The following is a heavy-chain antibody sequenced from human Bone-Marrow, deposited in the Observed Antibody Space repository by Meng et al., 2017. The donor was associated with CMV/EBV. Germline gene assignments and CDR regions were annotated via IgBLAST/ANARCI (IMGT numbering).Heavy chain of an antibody. Sequence: YTFTSYGISWVRQAPGQGLAWMGWISAYNGNTNYAQKLQGRVTMTTDTSTSTAYMELRSLRSDDTAVYYCARDDSVVVPAANNWFDPWGQGTLVTVSS. J-gene: IGHJ5*02. CDR1: YTFTSYG. V-gene: IGHV1-18*01. D-gene: IGHD2-2*01. CDR2: ISAYNGNT. CDR3: ARDDSVVVPAANNWFDP.